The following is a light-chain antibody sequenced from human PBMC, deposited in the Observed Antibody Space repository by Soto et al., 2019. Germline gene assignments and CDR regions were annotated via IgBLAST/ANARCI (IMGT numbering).Light chain of an antibody. V-gene: IGKV3-20*01. CDR1: QTVSSS. Sequence: EIVLTQSLATLSLSPGERATLSCRAIQTVSSSLAWYQQKPGQAPRLLIYGASSRATGIPDRFSGSGSGTDFTLTISRLEPEDFAVYYCHQYGSSAWTFGQGTKVDNK. CDR2: GAS. J-gene: IGKJ1*01. CDR3: HQYGSSAWT.